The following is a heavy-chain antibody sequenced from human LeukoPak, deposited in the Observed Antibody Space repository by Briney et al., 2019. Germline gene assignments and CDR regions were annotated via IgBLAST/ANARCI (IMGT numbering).Heavy chain of an antibody. CDR3: ARPVYYDILTGYSGRNWFDP. J-gene: IGHJ5*02. CDR1: GGTFSSDA. D-gene: IGHD3-9*01. Sequence: ASVKVSCKASGGTFSSDAISWVRHAPGQRLEWMGGIIPIFGTANYAQKFQGRVTITADKSTSTAYMELSSLRSEDTAVYYCARPVYYDILTGYSGRNWFDPWGQGTLVTVSS. V-gene: IGHV1-69*06. CDR2: IIPIFGTA.